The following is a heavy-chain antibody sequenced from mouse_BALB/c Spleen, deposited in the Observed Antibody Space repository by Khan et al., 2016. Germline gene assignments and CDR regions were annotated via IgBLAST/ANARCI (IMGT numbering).Heavy chain of an antibody. D-gene: IGHD2-3*01. CDR2: IYPGDGDT. Sequence: QVQLKQSGAELARPGASVKLSCKASGYTFTNYWMQWVKQRPGQGLEWIGAIYPGDGDTRYTQKFKDKATLTADKSSSTAYMQLSSLASEDSAVYYCARGVLYDASYWGQGTLVTVSA. CDR3: ARGVLYDASY. V-gene: IGHV1-87*01. J-gene: IGHJ3*01. CDR1: GYTFTNYW.